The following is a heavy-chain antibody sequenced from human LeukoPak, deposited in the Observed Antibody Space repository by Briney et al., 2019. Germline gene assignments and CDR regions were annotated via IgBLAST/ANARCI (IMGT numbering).Heavy chain of an antibody. CDR3: AKDDSGYSSGWFDY. D-gene: IGHD6-19*01. Sequence: PGGSLRLSCAASGFTFDDYAVHWVRQAPGKGLEWVSGISWNSGSIGYADSVKGRFTISRDNAKNSLYLQMNSLRAEDTALYYCAKDDSGYSSGWFDYWGQGTLVTVSS. CDR2: ISWNSGSI. CDR1: GFTFDDYA. V-gene: IGHV3-9*01. J-gene: IGHJ4*02.